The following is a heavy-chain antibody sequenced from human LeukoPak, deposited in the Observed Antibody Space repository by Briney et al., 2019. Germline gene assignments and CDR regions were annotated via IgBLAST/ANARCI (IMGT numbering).Heavy chain of an antibody. CDR1: GFSFSTFW. D-gene: IGHD1-26*01. J-gene: IGHJ4*02. V-gene: IGHV3-7*01. CDR2: IKQDGSEK. CDR3: AGDRGSYRTFDY. Sequence: PGGSLRLFFAASGFSFSTFWMRWVRQAPGKGLEGVANIKQDGSEKYYVDSVKGRFTISRDNAENSLYLQMNSLRAEDTAVYYCAGDRGSYRTFDYWGQGTLVIVSS.